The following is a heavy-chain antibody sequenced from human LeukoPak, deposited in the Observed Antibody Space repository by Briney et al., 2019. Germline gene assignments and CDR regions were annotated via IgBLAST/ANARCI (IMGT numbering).Heavy chain of an antibody. CDR3: AKEGPGREYEATTGYMDV. CDR1: GFSFSSYA. CDR2: ISGSGGST. D-gene: IGHD1-26*01. V-gene: IGHV3-23*01. J-gene: IGHJ6*03. Sequence: GGSLRLSCAASGFSFSSYAMSWVRQAPGKGLEWVSVISGSGGSTYYADSVKGRFTISRDNSKNTLYLQMNSLRAEGTAVYYCAKEGPGREYEATTGYMDVWGKGTTVTISS.